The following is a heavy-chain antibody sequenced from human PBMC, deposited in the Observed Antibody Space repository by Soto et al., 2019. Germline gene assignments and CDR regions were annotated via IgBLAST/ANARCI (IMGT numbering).Heavy chain of an antibody. V-gene: IGHV3-23*01. CDR3: AKDPAYGSSGYEFVGFDY. Sequence: PWWWLRLSCVACGFTCRNYAMRWLRQAPGKGLEWVSGISGSGGSTHYTDSVKGRFTISRDNSKNTLYLQMNALRAEDTAVYYCAKDPAYGSSGYEFVGFDYWGQGPLVTVSS. CDR2: ISGSGGST. D-gene: IGHD3-22*01. J-gene: IGHJ4*02. CDR1: GFTCRNYA.